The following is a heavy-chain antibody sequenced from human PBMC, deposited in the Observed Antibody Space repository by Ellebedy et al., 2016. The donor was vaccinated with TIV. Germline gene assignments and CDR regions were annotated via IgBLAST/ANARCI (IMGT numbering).Heavy chain of an antibody. V-gene: IGHV3-23*01. D-gene: IGHD1-14*01. CDR2: ISGSGGST. J-gene: IGHJ3*02. CDR1: GFTFSGYA. CDR3: ARTRSHTFDI. Sequence: GGSLRLXCATSGFTFSGYAMSWVRQAPGKGLEWVSGISGSGGSTYYADSVKGRFTISRDNSKNTLYLQMNSLRVEDTAVYYCARTRSHTFDIWGQGTMVTVSS.